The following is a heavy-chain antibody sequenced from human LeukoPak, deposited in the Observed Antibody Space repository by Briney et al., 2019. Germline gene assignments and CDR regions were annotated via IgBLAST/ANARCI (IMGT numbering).Heavy chain of an antibody. V-gene: IGHV3-64*01. CDR2: ISSNGGST. J-gene: IGHJ2*01. CDR3: ARGSDYWYFDL. Sequence: GGSLRLSCAASGFTFSSYAMHWVRRAPGKGLEYVSAISSNGGSTYYANSVKGRFTISRDNSKNTLYLQMGSLRAEDMAVYYCARGSDYWYFDLWGRGTLVTVSS. CDR1: GFTFSSYA.